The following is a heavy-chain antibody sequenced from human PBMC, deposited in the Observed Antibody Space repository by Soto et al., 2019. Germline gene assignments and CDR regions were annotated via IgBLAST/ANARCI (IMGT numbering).Heavy chain of an antibody. CDR3: GALFGGNFFDY. CDR1: GGTFSSYT. J-gene: IGHJ4*02. CDR2: IIPILGIA. Sequence: QVQLVQSGAEVKKPGSSVKVSCKASGGTFSSYTISWVRQAPGQGLEWMGRIIPILGIANYAQKFQGRVTITADKSTSTAYMELSSLRSEDTAVYYCGALFGGNFFDYWGQGTLVTVSS. D-gene: IGHD2-15*01. V-gene: IGHV1-69*02.